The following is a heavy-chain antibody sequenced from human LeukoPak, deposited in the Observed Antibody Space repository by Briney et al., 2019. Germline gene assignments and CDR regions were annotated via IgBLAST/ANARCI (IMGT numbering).Heavy chain of an antibody. J-gene: IGHJ5*02. CDR3: ARRSGDSSGYYYVFWFDP. V-gene: IGHV4-39*02. CDR2: IYYSGST. Sequence: LGTLSLTRTVSGGSLSSSSYYWGWVRHPPGKGLEWVGSIYYSGSTYYNPSLKSRDTISVDTSKKHFSLKLISVTAADTAVYYCARRSGDSSGYYYVFWFDPWGQGTLVTVSS. CDR1: GGSLSSSSYY. D-gene: IGHD3-22*01.